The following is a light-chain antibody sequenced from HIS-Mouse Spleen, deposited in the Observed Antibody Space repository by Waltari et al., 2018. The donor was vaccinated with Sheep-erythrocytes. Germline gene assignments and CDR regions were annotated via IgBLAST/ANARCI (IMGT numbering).Light chain of an antibody. CDR1: SRDVGSYNL. CDR2: EGS. V-gene: IGLV2-23*01. Sequence: QSALTQPASVSGSPGQSITISCTGTSRDVGSYNLVSWYQQHPGKAPKPRIYEGSKRPSGVSNRFSGSRSGNTASLTISGLQAEDEADYYCCSYAGSSTPWVFGGGTKLTVL. CDR3: CSYAGSSTPWV. J-gene: IGLJ3*02.